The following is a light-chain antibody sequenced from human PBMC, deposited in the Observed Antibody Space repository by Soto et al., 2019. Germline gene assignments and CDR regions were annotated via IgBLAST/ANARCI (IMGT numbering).Light chain of an antibody. CDR2: KAS. CDR1: QSISTW. V-gene: IGKV1-5*03. J-gene: IGKJ4*01. CDR3: QQYTTCPLT. Sequence: DIQMTQSPSTLSASVGDRVTITCRASQSISTWLAWYQQKPGKAPKLLIYKASSLEGGVPSRFGGSGSGTLFNITISSLHPDDFATSYCQQYTTCPLTFGGGTTVDIK.